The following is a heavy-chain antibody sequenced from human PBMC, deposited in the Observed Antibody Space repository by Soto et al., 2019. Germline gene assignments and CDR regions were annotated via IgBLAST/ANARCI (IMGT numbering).Heavy chain of an antibody. J-gene: IGHJ4*02. CDR2: ISAHNGNT. CDR1: GYGFTTYG. CDR3: ARGRYGDY. V-gene: IGHV1-18*01. D-gene: IGHD1-1*01. Sequence: QVHLVQSGAEVKKPGASVKVSCKGSGYGFTTYGITWVRQAPGQGLEWMAWISAHNGNTNYAQKLQGRVTVTRDTPTSTAHMELRSLRSDDSSVYYCARGRYGDYWGQGALVTVSS.